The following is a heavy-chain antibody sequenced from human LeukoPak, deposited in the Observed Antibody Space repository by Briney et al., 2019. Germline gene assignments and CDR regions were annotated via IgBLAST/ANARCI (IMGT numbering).Heavy chain of an antibody. D-gene: IGHD3-10*01. CDR1: GGSISSSSYY. Sequence: IPSETLSLTCTVSGGSISSSSYYWGWIRQPPGKGLEWIGSIYYSGSTYYNPSLKSRVTISVDTSKNQFSLKLSSVTAADTAVYYCARERGSMVRGVIIREWGQGTLVTVSS. CDR2: IYYSGST. CDR3: ARERGSMVRGVIIRE. V-gene: IGHV4-39*07. J-gene: IGHJ4*02.